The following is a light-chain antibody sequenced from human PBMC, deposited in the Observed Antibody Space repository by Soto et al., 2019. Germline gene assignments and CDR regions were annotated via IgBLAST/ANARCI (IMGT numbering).Light chain of an antibody. V-gene: IGLV2-14*01. CDR1: SSDVGNYNY. J-gene: IGLJ1*01. CDR2: DVS. Sequence: QSALTQPASVSGSPGQSITISCTGTSSDVGNYNYDSWYQQHPGKAPKLMIYDVSYRPSGVSNRFSGSKSGNTASLTISGLQAEDEADYYCNSYTGSSTPYVFGTGTKVTVL. CDR3: NSYTGSSTPYV.